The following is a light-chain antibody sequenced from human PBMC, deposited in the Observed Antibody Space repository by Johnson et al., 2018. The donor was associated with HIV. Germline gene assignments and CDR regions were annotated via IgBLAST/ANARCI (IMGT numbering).Light chain of an antibody. CDR3: GTWDSSLSAYV. CDR2: DNH. V-gene: IGLV1-51*01. Sequence: VLTQPPSVSAAPGQKVTISCSGSSSNIGKNYVSWYQQLPGTAPKLLIFDNHKRPSGIPDRFSGSKSGTSATLGITGLQTGDEAYYYCGTWDSSLSAYVFGTGTKVTVL. CDR1: SSNIGKNY. J-gene: IGLJ1*01.